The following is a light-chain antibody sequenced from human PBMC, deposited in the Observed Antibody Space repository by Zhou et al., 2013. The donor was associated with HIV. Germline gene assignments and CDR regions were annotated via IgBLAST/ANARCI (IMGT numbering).Light chain of an antibody. CDR2: EVT. CDR1: NSDVGTYDL. CDR3: GTWDNSLRRVV. V-gene: IGLV2-14*02. Sequence: QSALTQPASVSGSPGQSITISCTGTNSDVGTYDLVSWYQQYPGKVPKLMIYEVTKRPSGIPDRFSGSKSGTSATLGITGLQAGDEADYYCGTWDNSLRRVVFGGGTKLTVL. J-gene: IGLJ2*01.